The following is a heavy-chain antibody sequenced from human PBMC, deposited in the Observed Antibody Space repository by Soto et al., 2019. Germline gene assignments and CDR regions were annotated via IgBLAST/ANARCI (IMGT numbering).Heavy chain of an antibody. D-gene: IGHD4-17*01. Sequence: ASVKVSCKASGYSFTDYYMHYVRQAPGQGLEWMGWINPNSGGTNYAQKFRGRVTMTRDTSISTAYMELTRPRSDDTAVYYCARFRDDYGDAEDYVYGMDVWGQGTTVTVSS. CDR2: INPNSGGT. V-gene: IGHV1-2*02. CDR3: ARFRDDYGDAEDYVYGMDV. J-gene: IGHJ6*02. CDR1: GYSFTDYY.